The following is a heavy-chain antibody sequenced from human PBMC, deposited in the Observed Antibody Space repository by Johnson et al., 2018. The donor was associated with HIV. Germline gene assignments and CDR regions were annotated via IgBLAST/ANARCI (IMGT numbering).Heavy chain of an antibody. CDR2: INWNGGST. J-gene: IGHJ3*02. CDR1: GFTFDDYG. V-gene: IGHV3-20*04. CDR3: ARSIHYYVRSWGGGEGEAFDI. Sequence: MQLVESGGGVVRPGGSLRLSCAASGFTFDDYGMSWVRQVPGKGLEWVSGINWNGGSTDYADSVKGRCTISRDNTKNSLYLQMNGLRAEDTALYYCARSIHYYVRSWGGGEGEAFDIWGQGTMVTVSS. D-gene: IGHD3-10*02.